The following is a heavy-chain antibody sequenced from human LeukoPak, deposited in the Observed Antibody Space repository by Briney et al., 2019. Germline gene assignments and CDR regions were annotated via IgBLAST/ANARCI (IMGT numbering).Heavy chain of an antibody. CDR2: VSYSGTT. CDR1: DGSISSYH. V-gene: IGHV4-59*01. Sequence: SETLSLTRTVSDGSISSYHWSWIRLPPGKGLEYIGYVSYSGTTNYNPSLKSRLTISLDTSKNQISLRLSSVTAADTAVYYCARFRSAVAGTYNYYYLEASGEGTTVTVSS. J-gene: IGHJ6*03. CDR3: ARFRSAVAGTYNYYYLEA. D-gene: IGHD6-19*01.